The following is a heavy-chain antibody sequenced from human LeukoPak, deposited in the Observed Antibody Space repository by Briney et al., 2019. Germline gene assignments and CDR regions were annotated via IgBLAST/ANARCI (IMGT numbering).Heavy chain of an antibody. V-gene: IGHV3-23*01. CDR1: GFTFSSYA. CDR3: AKETYYYDSSGYYYVPYYFDY. Sequence: GGSLRLPCAASGFTFSSYAMSWVRQAPGKGLEWVSAISASGDSTYYADSVKGRFTISRDNSKNTLYLQMHSLRAEDTAVYYCAKETYYYDSSGYYYVPYYFDYWGQGTLVTVSS. D-gene: IGHD3-22*01. CDR2: ISASGDST. J-gene: IGHJ4*02.